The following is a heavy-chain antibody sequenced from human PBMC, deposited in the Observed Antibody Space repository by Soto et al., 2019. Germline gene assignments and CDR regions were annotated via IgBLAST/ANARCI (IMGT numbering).Heavy chain of an antibody. Sequence: GSLRLSCAASGFAFSSYEMDWVRQAPGKGLEWIAYMSAGGTIHYADSVKGRFTISRDNAKNSLYLEMNSLRAEDTAVYYCAKEKSVMNSGYDAFDVWGQGTMVTVSS. D-gene: IGHD5-12*01. V-gene: IGHV3-48*03. CDR1: GFAFSSYE. CDR2: MSAGGTI. J-gene: IGHJ3*01. CDR3: AKEKSVMNSGYDAFDV.